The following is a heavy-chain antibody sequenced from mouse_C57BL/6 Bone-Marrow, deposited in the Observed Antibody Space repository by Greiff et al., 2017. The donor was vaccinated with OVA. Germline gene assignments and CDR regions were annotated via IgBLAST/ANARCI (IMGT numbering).Heavy chain of an antibody. D-gene: IGHD1-1*01. J-gene: IGHJ1*03. CDR1: GYSITSGYY. CDR2: ISYDGSN. Sequence: EVHLVESGPGLVKPSQSLSLTCSVTGYSITSGYYWNWIRQFPGNKLEWMGYISYDGSNNYNPSLKNRISITRDTSKNQFFLKLNSVTTEDTATYYCARGIYYYGGWYFDVWGTGTTVTVSS. CDR3: ARGIYYYGGWYFDV. V-gene: IGHV3-6*01.